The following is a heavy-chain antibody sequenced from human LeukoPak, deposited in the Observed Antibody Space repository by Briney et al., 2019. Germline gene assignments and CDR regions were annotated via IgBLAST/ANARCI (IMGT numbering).Heavy chain of an antibody. CDR1: EYPFSRSV. CDR3: ATISRGIAVDHDAFDV. Sequence: ASVKVSCKASEYPFSRSVIHWVRQAPGQRLEWMGWINAGNGDTEYSQNFQGRVTITRDASASTAYMELSSLRSEDTSVYYCATISRGIAVDHDAFDVWGQGTMVTVSS. J-gene: IGHJ3*01. D-gene: IGHD6-19*01. V-gene: IGHV1-3*01. CDR2: INAGNGDT.